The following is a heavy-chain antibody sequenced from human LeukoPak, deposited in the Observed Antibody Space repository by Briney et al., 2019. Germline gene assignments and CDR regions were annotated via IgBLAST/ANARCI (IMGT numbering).Heavy chain of an antibody. Sequence: PSETLSLTCTVSGGSISSSSYYWGWIRQPPGKGLEWIGNIYYSGSTYYNPSLKSRVTISVDTSKNQFSLKLSSVTAADTAVYYCARRAIRGMPNWFDPWGQGTLVTVSS. CDR2: IYYSGST. D-gene: IGHD3-10*01. CDR1: GGSISSSSYY. V-gene: IGHV4-39*01. CDR3: ARRAIRGMPNWFDP. J-gene: IGHJ5*02.